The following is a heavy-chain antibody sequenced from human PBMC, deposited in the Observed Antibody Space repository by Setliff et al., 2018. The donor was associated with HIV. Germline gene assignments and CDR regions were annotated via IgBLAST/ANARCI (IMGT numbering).Heavy chain of an antibody. V-gene: IGHV4-59*01. Sequence: PSETLSLTCTVSGGSISTYYWSWIRQAPGRGLEWIGYIYYSGVTNYNPSLKSRVTISLDTSKNQFSLKLTSVTAADTAVYYCARDTSGGYWGQGTPVTVSS. CDR2: IYYSGVT. CDR3: ARDTSGGY. D-gene: IGHD3-10*01. CDR1: GGSISTYY. J-gene: IGHJ4*02.